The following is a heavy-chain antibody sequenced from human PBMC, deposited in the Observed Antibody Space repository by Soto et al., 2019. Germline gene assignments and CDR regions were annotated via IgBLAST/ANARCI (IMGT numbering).Heavy chain of an antibody. V-gene: IGHV3-15*01. J-gene: IGHJ4*02. CDR3: TTDHLEAYYYDRSGSSNEDGHDY. CDR1: GFTFSNAW. Sequence: GGSLRLSCSASGFTFSNAWMSWVRQAPGKGLEWVGRIKSKTDGGTTDYAAPVKGRFTISRDDSKNTLYLQMNSLKTEDTAVYYCTTDHLEAYYYDRSGSSNEDGHDYWGQGT. CDR2: IKSKTDGGTT. D-gene: IGHD3-22*01.